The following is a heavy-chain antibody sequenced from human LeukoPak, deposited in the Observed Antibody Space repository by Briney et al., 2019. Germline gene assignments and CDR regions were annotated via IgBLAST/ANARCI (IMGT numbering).Heavy chain of an antibody. CDR3: ARDRYGLGDY. D-gene: IGHD3-16*01. CDR1: GFTFTGFY. J-gene: IGHJ4*02. Sequence: ASVKVSCKASGFTFTGFYVHWVRQAPGQGLEWMGWINPNSGGTKYGQKFQGRVTMTRDTSISTAYMELSRLRSDDTAVYYCARDRYGLGDYWGQGALVTVSS. CDR2: INPNSGGT. V-gene: IGHV1-2*02.